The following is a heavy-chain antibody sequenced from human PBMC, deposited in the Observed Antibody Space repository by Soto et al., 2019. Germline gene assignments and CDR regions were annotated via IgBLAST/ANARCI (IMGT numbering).Heavy chain of an antibody. CDR2: INPSGGST. D-gene: IGHD3-22*01. Sequence: QVQLVQSGAEVKKPGASVKVSCKASGYTFTSYYMHWVRQAPGQGLEWMGIINPSGGSTRYAQKFQGRVTRTRDTSTSTVYMELSSLGSEDTAVYYCARGLIYDSSGYYFDSWGQGTLVTVSS. CDR1: GYTFTSYY. J-gene: IGHJ4*02. CDR3: ARGLIYDSSGYYFDS. V-gene: IGHV1-46*01.